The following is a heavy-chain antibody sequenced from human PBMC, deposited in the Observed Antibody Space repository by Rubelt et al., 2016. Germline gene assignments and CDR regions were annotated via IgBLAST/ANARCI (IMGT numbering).Heavy chain of an antibody. CDR3: ASSGGLSGAYSGSTWPDWYFDL. Sequence: QVKLQRWGAGRLKPWETLSLTCAVMGGSSMGYYGSWIGQPQGRGRGGMGEINNREATTYNPPPKSRVTISVATSKNQFSLKLSSVTAADTAVYYCASSGGLSGAYSGSTWPDWYFDLWGRGTLVTVSS. CDR1: GGSSMGYY. J-gene: IGHJ2*01. V-gene: IGHV4-34*01. CDR2: INNREAT. D-gene: IGHD1-26*01.